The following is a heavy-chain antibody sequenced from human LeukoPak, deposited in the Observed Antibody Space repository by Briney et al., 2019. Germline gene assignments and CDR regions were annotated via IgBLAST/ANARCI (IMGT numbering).Heavy chain of an antibody. J-gene: IGHJ4*02. CDR1: GYLISSGYY. D-gene: IGHD2-15*01. Sequence: SETLSLTCAVSGYLISSGYYWGWIRQPPGKGLEWIGSIYHSGSTYYNPSLKSRVTISVDTSKNQFSLKLSSVTAADTAVYYCARRYCSGGSCYFDYWGQGTLVTVSS. V-gene: IGHV4-38-2*01. CDR3: ARRYCSGGSCYFDY. CDR2: IYHSGST.